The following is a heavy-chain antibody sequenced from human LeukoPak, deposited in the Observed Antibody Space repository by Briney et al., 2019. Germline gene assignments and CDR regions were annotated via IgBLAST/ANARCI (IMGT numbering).Heavy chain of an antibody. V-gene: IGHV3-74*01. CDR1: GFTFSSHW. CDR3: ARDYSSSWYGSRSGKYYFDY. CDR2: INSDGSSI. Sequence: GGSLRLSCAASGFTFSSHWMHWVRQAPGKGLVWVSRINSDGSSISYADSVKGRFTVSRDNAKNTLYLQMNSLRAEDTAVYYCARDYSSSWYGSRSGKYYFDYWGQGTLVTVSS. J-gene: IGHJ4*02. D-gene: IGHD6-13*01.